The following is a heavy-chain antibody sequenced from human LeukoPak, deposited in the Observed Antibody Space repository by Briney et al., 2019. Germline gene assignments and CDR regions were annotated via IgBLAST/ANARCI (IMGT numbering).Heavy chain of an antibody. J-gene: IGHJ4*02. CDR2: ISTNGGST. D-gene: IGHD1-7*01. CDR1: GFTFSSYV. V-gene: IGHV3-64D*09. CDR3: VKVLPVITGTSAVDY. Sequence: QPGGSLRLSCSASGFTFSSYVMHWVRQAPGKGLEYVSAISTNGGSTYYADSVKGRFTISRDNSKNTLYLQMSSLRPEDTAVYYCVKVLPVITGTSAVDYWGQGTLVIVSS.